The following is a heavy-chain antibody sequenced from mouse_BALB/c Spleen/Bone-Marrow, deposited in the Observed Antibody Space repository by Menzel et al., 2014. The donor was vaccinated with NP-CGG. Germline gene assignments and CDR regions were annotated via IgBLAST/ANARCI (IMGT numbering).Heavy chain of an antibody. CDR3: ARRNYGSSYWYFDV. CDR1: GYSFTGYY. D-gene: IGHD1-1*01. J-gene: IGHJ1*01. CDR2: TNPYNGAT. Sequence: EVKLMESGPELVKPGASVKISCKASGYSFTGYYMHWVKQSHVKSLEWIGRTNPYNGATSYNQNFKDKASLTVDKSSSTAYMELHSLTSEDSAVYYCARRNYGSSYWYFDVWGAGTTVTVSS. V-gene: IGHV1-31*01.